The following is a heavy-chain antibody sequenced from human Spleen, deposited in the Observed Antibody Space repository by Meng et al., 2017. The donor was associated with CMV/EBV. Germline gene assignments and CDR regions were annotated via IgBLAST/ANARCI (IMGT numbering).Heavy chain of an antibody. CDR1: GFTFSSYG. CDR3: AKDHSSGWYGYYYYGMDL. D-gene: IGHD6-19*01. Sequence: GESLKISCAASGFTFSSYGMHWVRQAPGKGLEWVAVIWYDGSNKYYADSVKGRFTISRDNSKNTLYLQMNSLRAEDTAVYYCAKDHSSGWYGYYYYGMDLWGQGTTVTVSS. V-gene: IGHV3-33*06. CDR2: IWYDGSNK. J-gene: IGHJ6*02.